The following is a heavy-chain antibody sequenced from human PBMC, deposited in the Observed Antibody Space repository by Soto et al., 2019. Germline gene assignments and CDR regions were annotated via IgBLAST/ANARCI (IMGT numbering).Heavy chain of an antibody. D-gene: IGHD3-3*01. J-gene: IGHJ4*02. V-gene: IGHV3-23*01. CDR2: ISGSGGST. Sequence: EVHLLESGGGLIQPGGSLRLSCAASGFTFSGYAMSWVRQAPGRGLEWVSAISGSGGSTFYADSVKGRFTISRDNSKDTMYLQMQRLRAEETAVYYCAKATYYDFWSGSGPFDYWGLGALVSVSS. CDR3: AKATYYDFWSGSGPFDY. CDR1: GFTFSGYA.